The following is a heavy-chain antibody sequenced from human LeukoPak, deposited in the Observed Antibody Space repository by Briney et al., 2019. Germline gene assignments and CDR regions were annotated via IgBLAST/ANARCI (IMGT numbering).Heavy chain of an antibody. CDR2: ISGSGGST. CDR1: GFTFSSYA. J-gene: IGHJ4*02. Sequence: GGSLRLSCAASGFTFSSYAMSWVRQAPGKGLEWVSAISGSGGSTYYADSVKGRFTISRDNSKNSLYLQMNSLRAEDTAVYYCAKGGRGLRYFDWLYHIDYWGQGTLVTVSS. V-gene: IGHV3-23*01. D-gene: IGHD3-9*01. CDR3: AKGGRGLRYFDWLYHIDY.